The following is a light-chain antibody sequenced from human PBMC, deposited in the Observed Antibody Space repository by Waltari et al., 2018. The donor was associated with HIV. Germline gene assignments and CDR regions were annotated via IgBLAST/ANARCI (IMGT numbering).Light chain of an antibody. CDR3: QVWDSSSDHPV. Sequence: SYVLPQPPSVSVAPGTTASITCGGTHLGSKSLHWYQQKPGQAPVLVIYYDSDRPSGIPERFSGSNSGNTATLTISRVEAGDEADYYCQVWDSSSDHPVFGGGTKLTVL. J-gene: IGLJ2*01. CDR1: HLGSKS. CDR2: YDS. V-gene: IGLV3-21*04.